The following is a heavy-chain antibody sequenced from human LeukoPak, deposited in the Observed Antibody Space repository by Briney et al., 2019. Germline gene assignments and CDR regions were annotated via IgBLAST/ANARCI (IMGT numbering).Heavy chain of an antibody. Sequence: PGGSLRLSCAASGFTFSDYYMSWIRQAPGKGLEWVSYISSSGSTIYYADSVKGRFTISRDNAKNSLYLQMNSLRAEDTAVYYCARPKMATTDDAFDIWGQGTMVTVSS. J-gene: IGHJ3*02. CDR2: ISSSGSTI. V-gene: IGHV3-11*01. CDR1: GFTFSDYY. CDR3: ARPKMATTDDAFDI. D-gene: IGHD5-24*01.